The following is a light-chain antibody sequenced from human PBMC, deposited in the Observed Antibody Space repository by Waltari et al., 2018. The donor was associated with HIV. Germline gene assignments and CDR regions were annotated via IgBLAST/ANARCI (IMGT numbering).Light chain of an antibody. Sequence: QSALTQPPSASGSPGQSVTISCTGPSSDVGGYTYVSWYQQHPGKAPKLMIDEVSKRPSGVPDRFSGSKSGNTASLTVSGLQAEDEADYYCSSCAGSNNGVFGGGTKLTVL. J-gene: IGLJ3*02. CDR1: SSDVGGYTY. CDR3: SSCAGSNNGV. V-gene: IGLV2-8*01. CDR2: EVS.